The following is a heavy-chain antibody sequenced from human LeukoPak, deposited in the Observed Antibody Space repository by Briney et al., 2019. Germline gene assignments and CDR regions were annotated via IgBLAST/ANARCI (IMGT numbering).Heavy chain of an antibody. J-gene: IGHJ4*02. CDR2: IGFDGSKI. CDR3: AKDSDTYGHRHFDH. V-gene: IGHV3-30*02. D-gene: IGHD2-8*01. Sequence: PGGSLRLSCVASGFTFSSYGMQWVRQAPGKGLEWVAFIGFDGSKIYYADSVKGRFTISRDNSKNTVNLQMNSLRGEDTAVYYCAKDSDTYGHRHFDHWGQGTLVTVSS. CDR1: GFTFSSYG.